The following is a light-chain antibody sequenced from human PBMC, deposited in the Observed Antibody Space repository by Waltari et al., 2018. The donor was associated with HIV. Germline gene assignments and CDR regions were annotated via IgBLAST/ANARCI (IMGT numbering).Light chain of an antibody. V-gene: IGKV1-33*01. CDR1: QDINTY. CDR2: DAS. CDR3: LQYDVLPFT. Sequence: DIQMTQSPSSLSASVGDRVTITCQASQDINTYLNWYQQKSGKDPKLLIYDASDLETVVPSRFSGSGSGTHFTFSISSLQPEDFATYYCLQYDVLPFTFGGGTKVEIK. J-gene: IGKJ4*01.